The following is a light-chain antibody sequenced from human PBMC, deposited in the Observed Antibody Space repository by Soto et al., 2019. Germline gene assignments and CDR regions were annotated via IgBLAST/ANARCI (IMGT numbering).Light chain of an antibody. CDR1: QSLGSW. CDR2: DAS. CDR3: QQYDTFPT. V-gene: IGKV1-5*01. J-gene: IGKJ1*01. Sequence: DIQMTQSPSTLSASVGDRVTITCRASQSLGSWLAWYQQKPGKAPKLLIFDASSLQRGVPSRFTGSGSGTEFTLTITSLQPDDFATYYCQQYDTFPTFGHGTKVDIK.